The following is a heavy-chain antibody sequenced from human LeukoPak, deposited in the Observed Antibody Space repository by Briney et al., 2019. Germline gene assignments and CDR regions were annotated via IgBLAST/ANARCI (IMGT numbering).Heavy chain of an antibody. J-gene: IGHJ4*02. CDR2: IKQDGSEK. D-gene: IGHD1-26*01. V-gene: IGHV3-7*01. CDR1: GFTFSSYW. CDR3: ARDEWELPSGGFDY. Sequence: PGGSLRLSCAASGFTFSSYWMSWVRQAPGKGLEWVANIKQDGSEKHYVDSVKGRFTISRDNAKNSLYLQMNSLRAEDTAVYYCARDEWELPSGGFDYWGQGTLVTVSS.